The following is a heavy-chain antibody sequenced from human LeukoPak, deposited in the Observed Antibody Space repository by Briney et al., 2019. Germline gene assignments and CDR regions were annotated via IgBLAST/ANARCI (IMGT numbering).Heavy chain of an antibody. J-gene: IGHJ4*02. CDR2: IYYSGST. V-gene: IGHV4-59*01. Sequence: PSETLSLTCTVSGGSISSYYWSWIRQPPGKGLELIGYIYYSGSTNYNPSLKSRVTISVDTSKNQFSLKLSSVTAADTAVYYCASRDGYNLSFDYWGQGTLVTVSS. CDR3: ASRDGYNLSFDY. CDR1: GGSISSYY. D-gene: IGHD5-24*01.